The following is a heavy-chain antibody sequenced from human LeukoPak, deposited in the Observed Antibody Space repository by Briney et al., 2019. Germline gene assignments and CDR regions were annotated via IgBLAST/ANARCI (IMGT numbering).Heavy chain of an antibody. CDR2: IIPILGIA. CDR3: ARERGVRVAVAGTYNWFDP. V-gene: IGHV1-69*04. CDR1: GGTFSSYA. Sequence: SVKVSCKASGGTFSSYAISWVRQAPGQGLEWMGRIIPILGIANYAQKFQGRVTITADKSTSTAYMELSSLRSEDTAVYYCARERGVRVAVAGTYNWFDPWGQGTLVTVSS. D-gene: IGHD6-19*01. J-gene: IGHJ5*02.